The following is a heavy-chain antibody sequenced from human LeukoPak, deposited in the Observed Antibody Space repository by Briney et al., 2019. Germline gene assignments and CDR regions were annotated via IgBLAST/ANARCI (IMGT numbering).Heavy chain of an antibody. J-gene: IGHJ4*02. CDR2: IKQDGSEK. CDR1: GFTFSSYA. V-gene: IGHV3-7*01. D-gene: IGHD6-13*01. CDR3: ARVVSSSGGFDY. Sequence: GGSLRLSCAAPGFTFSSYAMHSVRQAPGKGLERVANIKQDGSEKYYVDSVKGRFTISRDNAKKSLYLQMNSLRAEDTAVYFCARVVSSSGGFDYWGQGTLVTVSS.